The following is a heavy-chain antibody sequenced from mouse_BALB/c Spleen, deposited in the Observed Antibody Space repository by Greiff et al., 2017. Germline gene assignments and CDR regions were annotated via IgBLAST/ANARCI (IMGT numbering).Heavy chain of an antibody. Sequence: EVKLEESGPGLVKPSQSLSLTCTVTGYSITSDYAWNWIRQFPGNKLEWMGYISYSGSTSYNPSLKSRISITRDTSKNQFFLQLNSVTTEDTATYYCARNDYDDAMDYWGQGTSVTVSS. CDR2: ISYSGST. D-gene: IGHD2-4*01. CDR1: GYSITSDYA. CDR3: ARNDYDDAMDY. V-gene: IGHV3-2*02. J-gene: IGHJ4*01.